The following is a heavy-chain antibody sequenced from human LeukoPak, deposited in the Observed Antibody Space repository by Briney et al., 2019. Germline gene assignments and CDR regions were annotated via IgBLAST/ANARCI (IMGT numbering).Heavy chain of an antibody. D-gene: IGHD3-22*01. V-gene: IGHV4-34*01. J-gene: IGHJ4*02. CDR2: INHSGST. CDR3: ARGPYYYDSSGYLVYYFDY. CDR1: GGSFSGYY. Sequence: SETLSLTCAVYGGSFSGYYWSWIRQPPGKGLEWIGEINHSGSTNYNPSLKSRVTISVDPSKNQFSLKLSSVTAADTAVYYCARGPYYYDSSGYLVYYFDYWGQGTLVTVSS.